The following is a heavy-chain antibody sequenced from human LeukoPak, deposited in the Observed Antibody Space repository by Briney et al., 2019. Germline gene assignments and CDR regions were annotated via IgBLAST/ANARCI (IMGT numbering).Heavy chain of an antibody. D-gene: IGHD3-3*01. CDR2: IIPIFGTA. Sequence: GSSVKVSCKASGGTFSSYAISWVRQAPGQGLEWMGGIIPIFGTANYAQKFQGRVTITADESTSTAYMELSSLRSEDTAVYYCTRFWSGHIQRANWFDPWGQGTLVTVSS. CDR1: GGTFSSYA. J-gene: IGHJ5*02. CDR3: TRFWSGHIQRANWFDP. V-gene: IGHV1-69*01.